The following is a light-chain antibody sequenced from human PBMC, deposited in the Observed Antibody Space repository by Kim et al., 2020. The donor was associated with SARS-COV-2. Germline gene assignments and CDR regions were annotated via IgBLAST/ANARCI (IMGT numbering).Light chain of an antibody. V-gene: IGKV2-30*01. Sequence: DVVMTQSPLSLPVTLGQPASISCRSSQSLVYSDGNTFLSWFHQRPGQPLRRLIYWVSDRDSGVPDRFSGSGSGTDFTLKISRVEAEDVGVYYCMQGTHWPWTFGQGTKVDIK. J-gene: IGKJ1*01. CDR1: QSLVYSDGNTF. CDR3: MQGTHWPWT. CDR2: WVS.